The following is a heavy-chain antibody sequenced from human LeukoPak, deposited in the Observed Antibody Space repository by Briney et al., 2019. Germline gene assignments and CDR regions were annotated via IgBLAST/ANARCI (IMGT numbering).Heavy chain of an antibody. Sequence: GASVKVSCKASGYTFTSYGISWVRQAPGQGLEWMGWISAYNGNTNYAQKLQGRVTMTTDTSTSTAYMELRSLRSDDTAVYYCAREPIGYCSGGSCYPATDWFDPWGQGTLVTVSS. V-gene: IGHV1-18*01. CDR2: ISAYNGNT. D-gene: IGHD2-15*01. J-gene: IGHJ5*02. CDR1: GYTFTSYG. CDR3: AREPIGYCSGGSCYPATDWFDP.